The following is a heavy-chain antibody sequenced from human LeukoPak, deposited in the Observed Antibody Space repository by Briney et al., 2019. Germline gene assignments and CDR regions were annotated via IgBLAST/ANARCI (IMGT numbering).Heavy chain of an antibody. J-gene: IGHJ4*02. D-gene: IGHD3-9*01. V-gene: IGHV3-11*01. CDR1: GFTFSDYY. CDR2: ISSSGCTI. CDR3: ARTSTGGSDYDILTGYYNRRGAFDY. Sequence: PGGSLRLSCAASGFTFSDYYMSWIRQAPGKGLEWVSYISSSGCTIYYADSVKGRFTISRDNAKNSLYLQMNSLRAEDTAVYYCARTSTGGSDYDILTGYYNRRGAFDYWGQGTLVTVSS.